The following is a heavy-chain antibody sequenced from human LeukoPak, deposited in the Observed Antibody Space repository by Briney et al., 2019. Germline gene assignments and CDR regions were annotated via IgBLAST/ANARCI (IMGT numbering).Heavy chain of an antibody. CDR3: AREGGSYRNFDY. J-gene: IGHJ4*02. V-gene: IGHV4-30-4*08. CDR2: IYYSGST. D-gene: IGHD1-26*01. Sequence: PSQTLSLICTVSGGSISSGDYYWSWIRQPPGKGLEWIGYIYYSGSTYYNPSLKSRVTISVDTSKNQFSLKLSSVTAAGTAVYYCAREGGSYRNFDYWGQGTLVTVSS. CDR1: GGSISSGDYY.